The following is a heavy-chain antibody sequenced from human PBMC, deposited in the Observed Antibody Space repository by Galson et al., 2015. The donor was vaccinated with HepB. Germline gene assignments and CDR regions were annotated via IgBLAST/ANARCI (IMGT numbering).Heavy chain of an antibody. CDR2: ISYDGSNK. CDR3: ASGAPALGIAAAGLIDY. D-gene: IGHD6-13*01. J-gene: IGHJ4*02. V-gene: IGHV3-30*04. CDR1: GFTFSSYA. Sequence: SLRLSCAASGFTFSSYAMHWVRQAPGKGLEWVAVISYDGSNKYYADSVKGRFTISRDNSKNTLYLQMNSLRAEDTAVYYCASGAPALGIAAAGLIDYWGQGTLVTVSS.